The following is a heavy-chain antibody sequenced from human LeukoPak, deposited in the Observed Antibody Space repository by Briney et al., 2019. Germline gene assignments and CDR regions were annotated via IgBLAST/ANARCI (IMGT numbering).Heavy chain of an antibody. D-gene: IGHD3-16*02. CDR3: ARGYDYVWGSYRFDY. CDR2: ISAYNGNT. CDR1: GYTFTSYG. J-gene: IGHJ4*02. V-gene: IGHV1-18*01. Sequence: ASVKVSCKASGYTFTSYGISWVRPAPGQGLEWMGWISAYNGNTNYAQKLQGRVTMTTDTSTSTAYMELGSLRSDDTAVYYCARGYDYVWGSYRFDYWGQGTLVTVSS.